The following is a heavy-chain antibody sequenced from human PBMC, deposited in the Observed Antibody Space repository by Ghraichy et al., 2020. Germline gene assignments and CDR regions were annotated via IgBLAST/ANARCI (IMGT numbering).Heavy chain of an antibody. D-gene: IGHD3-9*01. Sequence: ESLNISCAVSGGSISSSNWWSWVRQPPGKGLEWIGEIYHSGSTNYNPSLKSRVTISVDKSKNQFPLKLSSVTAADTAVYYCARDKGIRYFDWLLSGWFDPWGQGTLVTVSS. CDR2: IYHSGST. CDR3: ARDKGIRYFDWLLSGWFDP. CDR1: GGSISSSNW. V-gene: IGHV4-4*02. J-gene: IGHJ5*02.